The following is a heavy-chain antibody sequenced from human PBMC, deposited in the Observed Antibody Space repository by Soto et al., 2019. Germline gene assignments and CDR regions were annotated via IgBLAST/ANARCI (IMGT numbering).Heavy chain of an antibody. CDR2: IWYDGSNK. Sequence: QPGGSLRLSCAASGFTFSSYGMHWVRQAPGKGLEWVAVIWYDGSNKYYADSVKGRFTISRDNSKNTLYLQMNSLRAEDTAVYYCARPLGSGPDDYYGMDVWGQGTTVTVSS. CDR3: ARPLGSGPDDYYGMDV. D-gene: IGHD3-10*02. V-gene: IGHV3-33*01. CDR1: GFTFSSYG. J-gene: IGHJ6*02.